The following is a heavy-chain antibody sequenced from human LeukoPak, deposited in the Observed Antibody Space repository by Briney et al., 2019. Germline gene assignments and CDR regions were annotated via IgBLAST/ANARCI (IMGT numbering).Heavy chain of an antibody. V-gene: IGHV1-18*01. CDR1: GYTFTRYG. Sequence: ASVKVSCKASGYTFTRYGISWVRQAPGQGPEWMGWISDYNGNTNYAQKLQGRVTMTTDTSTSTAYMELRSLKSDDTAVYYCASLKNYYDSSGYLVTDAFDIWGQGTMVTVSS. D-gene: IGHD3-22*01. J-gene: IGHJ3*02. CDR2: ISDYNGNT. CDR3: ASLKNYYDSSGYLVTDAFDI.